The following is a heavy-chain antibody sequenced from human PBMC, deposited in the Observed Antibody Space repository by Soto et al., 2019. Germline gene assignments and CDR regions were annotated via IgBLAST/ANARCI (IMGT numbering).Heavy chain of an antibody. CDR1: GFTFRSYA. V-gene: IGHV3-23*01. J-gene: IGHJ2*01. CDR2: ISGSGVST. Sequence: VQLLESGGGLVQPGGSLRLSCAASGFTFRSYAMSWVRQAPGKGLAWVSGISGSGVSTHYADSVKGRFTVSRDNSKNTLYLQMNSLRAEDTAVYNCAKEPVGPDWYFDRWGRGTLVTVSS. CDR3: AKEPVGPDWYFDR.